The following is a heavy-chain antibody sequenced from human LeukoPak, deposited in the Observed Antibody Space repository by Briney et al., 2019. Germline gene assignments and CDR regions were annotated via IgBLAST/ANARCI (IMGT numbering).Heavy chain of an antibody. D-gene: IGHD4-17*01. Sequence: SGPTLVNPTQTLTLTCTFSGFSLSTNGMGVGWIRQPPGKALEWLALIYWDGDKRYSPSLKSRLTITKDTSKNQVVLTMTNMDPVDTATYYCARRPSYGLFDYWGQGTLVTVSS. V-gene: IGHV2-5*02. J-gene: IGHJ4*02. CDR3: ARRPSYGLFDY. CDR2: IYWDGDK. CDR1: GFSLSTNGMG.